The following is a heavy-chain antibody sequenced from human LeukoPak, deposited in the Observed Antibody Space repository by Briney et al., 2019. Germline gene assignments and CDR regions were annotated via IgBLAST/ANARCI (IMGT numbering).Heavy chain of an antibody. V-gene: IGHV1-69*01. D-gene: IGHD6-13*01. Sequence: SVKVSCKASGGTFSIYAISWVRQAPGQGLEWMGGIIPIFGTANYAQKFQGRVTITADESTSTAYMELSSLRSEDTAVYYCARDPPPYSSSWYWFDPWGQGTLVTVSS. CDR1: GGTFSIYA. CDR3: ARDPPPYSSSWYWFDP. CDR2: IIPIFGTA. J-gene: IGHJ5*02.